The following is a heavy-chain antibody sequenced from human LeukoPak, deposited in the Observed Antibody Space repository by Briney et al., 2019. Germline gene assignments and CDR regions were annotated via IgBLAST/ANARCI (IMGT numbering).Heavy chain of an antibody. J-gene: IGHJ4*02. D-gene: IGHD6-13*01. Sequence: PGGSLRLSCAASGFTFSNSAMTWIRQLPGKGLEWVSTISNAGSGTYYADFVKGRFTIARDNSKNTLFLHMNSLRAEDTALYYCAKGPLASGTDYWGQGTLVTVSS. CDR3: AKGPLASGTDY. V-gene: IGHV3-23*01. CDR1: GFTFSNSA. CDR2: ISNAGSGT.